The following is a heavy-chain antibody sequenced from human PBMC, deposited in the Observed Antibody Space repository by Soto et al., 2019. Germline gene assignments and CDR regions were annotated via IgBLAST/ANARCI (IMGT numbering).Heavy chain of an antibody. Sequence: QVPLQQWGARLLKPSETLSLTCAVYGGSFSGYYWTWIRQPPGTGLEWIGEINHSGSTNYNPSLKXXVTISVDTSKNQFSLKLTSVTAADTAVYYCARDKITGLFDYWGQGTLVTVSS. CDR2: INHSGST. V-gene: IGHV4-34*01. J-gene: IGHJ4*02. D-gene: IGHD2-8*02. CDR3: ARDKITGLFDY. CDR1: GGSFSGYY.